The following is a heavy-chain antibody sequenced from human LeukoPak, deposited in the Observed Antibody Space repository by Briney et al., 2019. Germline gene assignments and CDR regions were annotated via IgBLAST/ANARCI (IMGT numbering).Heavy chain of an antibody. D-gene: IGHD2-15*01. V-gene: IGHV4-39*01. Sequence: SETLSLTCTVSGGSISSSSYYWGWIRQPPGKGLEWIGSIYYSGSTYYNPSLKSRVTISVDTSKNQFSLKLSSVTAADTAVYYCARRYCSGGSCLHDYWGQGTLVTVSS. CDR2: IYYSGST. CDR1: GGSISSSSYY. CDR3: ARRYCSGGSCLHDY. J-gene: IGHJ4*02.